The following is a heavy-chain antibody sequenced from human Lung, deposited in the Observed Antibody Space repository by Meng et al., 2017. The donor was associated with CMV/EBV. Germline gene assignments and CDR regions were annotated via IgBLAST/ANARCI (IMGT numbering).Heavy chain of an antibody. J-gene: IGHJ4*02. V-gene: IGHV1-2*02. CDR3: ARIASSGSYYPFDY. CDR1: GYTFTCYY. D-gene: IGHD1-26*01. Sequence: KASGYTFTCYYLHWVRQAPGHGLEWMGWISPNSSGTNYAQKFQGRVTMTRDTSISTAYMELSRLRSDDTAVYYCARIASSGSYYPFDYWGQGTLVTVSS. CDR2: ISPNSSGT.